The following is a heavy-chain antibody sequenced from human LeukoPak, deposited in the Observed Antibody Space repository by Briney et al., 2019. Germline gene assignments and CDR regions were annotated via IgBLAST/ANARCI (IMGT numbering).Heavy chain of an antibody. V-gene: IGHV4-59*01. CDR2: SYDSGST. D-gene: IGHD6-19*01. CDR3: ARVGSGSFDY. Sequence: PSETLSLTCTVSGGSISTYYWSWIRQPPGMGLVWIGYSYDSGSTYCNPSLKTRVTISVDTSKNQFSLKLSSVTAADTAVYYCARVGSGSFDYWGQGTLVTVSS. CDR1: GGSISTYY. J-gene: IGHJ4*02.